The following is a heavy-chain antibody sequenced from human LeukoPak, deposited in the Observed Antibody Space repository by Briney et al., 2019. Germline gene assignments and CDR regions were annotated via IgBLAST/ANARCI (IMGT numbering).Heavy chain of an antibody. D-gene: IGHD3-10*01. J-gene: IGHJ6*02. CDR3: ATVLWFGESLYYYGMDV. CDR1: GGSISSYY. CDR2: IYYSGST. V-gene: IGHV4-59*12. Sequence: SETLSLTCTVSGGSISSYYWSWIRQPPGKGLEWIGYIYYSGSTNFNPSLKSRVTISVDRSKNQFSLKLSSVTAADTAVYYCATVLWFGESLYYYGMDVWGQGTTVTVSS.